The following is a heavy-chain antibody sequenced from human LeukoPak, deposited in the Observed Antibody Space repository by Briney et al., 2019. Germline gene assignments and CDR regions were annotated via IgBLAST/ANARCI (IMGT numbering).Heavy chain of an antibody. V-gene: IGHV3-49*04. CDR2: IRSKAYGGTT. D-gene: IGHD6-13*01. Sequence: GGSLRLSCVASGFTFSRDWMSWVRQAPGKGLEWVGFIRSKAYGGTTEYAASVKGRFTISRDDSKSIAYLQMNSLKTEDTAVYYCTRDRSSSWFQATFDYWGQGTLVTVSS. CDR1: GFTFSRDW. CDR3: TRDRSSSWFQATFDY. J-gene: IGHJ4*02.